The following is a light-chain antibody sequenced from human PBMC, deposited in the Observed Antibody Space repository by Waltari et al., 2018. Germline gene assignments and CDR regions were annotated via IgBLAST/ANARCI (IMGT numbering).Light chain of an antibody. CDR1: SRDVGTYNR. CDR2: EAI. CDR3: SSYTTSGTLI. V-gene: IGLV2-18*02. J-gene: IGLJ2*01. Sequence: QSALTQPPSVSGSPGQSVTISCTGTSRDVGTYNRVSWYQQPPGPAPRLLIYEAIHRPSGVPDRFSGSKSGDTASLTISEHQPEDEADYYCSSYTTSGTLIFGGGTTLTVL.